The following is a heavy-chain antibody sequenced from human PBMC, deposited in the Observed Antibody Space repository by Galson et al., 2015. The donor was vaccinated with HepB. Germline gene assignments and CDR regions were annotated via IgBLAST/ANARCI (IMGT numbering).Heavy chain of an antibody. D-gene: IGHD7-27*01. CDR3: ARLTGDQGCFDL. J-gene: IGHJ2*01. CDR2: IYYSGST. CDR1: GGSISSYY. V-gene: IGHV4-59*08. Sequence: SETLSLTCTVSGGSISSYYWSWIRQPPGKGLEWIGYIYYSGSTNYNPSLKSRVTISVDTSKNQFSLRLSSVTAADTAVYYCARLTGDQGCFDLWGRGTLVTVSS.